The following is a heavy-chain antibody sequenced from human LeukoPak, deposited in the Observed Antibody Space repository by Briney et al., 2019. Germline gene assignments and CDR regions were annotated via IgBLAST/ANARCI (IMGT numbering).Heavy chain of an antibody. CDR2: ISGSGDDT. CDR1: GFTFRQYA. Sequence: PGGSLRLSCAASGFTFRQYAMSWVRQAPGKGLEWVSGISGSGDDTYYTDSVKGRFTISRDNSNNTMYLQMNNLRGEDTAVYFCVRDYYGSGTYQGNYYYGMDVWGHGTTVTVSS. CDR3: VRDYYGSGTYQGNYYYGMDV. V-gene: IGHV3-23*01. D-gene: IGHD3-10*01. J-gene: IGHJ6*02.